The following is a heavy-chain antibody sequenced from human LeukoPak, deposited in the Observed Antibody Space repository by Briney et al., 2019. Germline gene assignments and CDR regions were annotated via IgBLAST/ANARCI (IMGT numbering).Heavy chain of an antibody. CDR3: AWGPNRGYFDY. Sequence: PSETLSLTCTSSGGSITASYWNWIRQPPGKGLEWIGHISYTGSTIYNPSLKSRVTISIDTSNSQFSLKLSSATAADTAVYYCAWGPNRGYFDYWGQGTLVTVSS. CDR2: ISYTGST. D-gene: IGHD3-16*01. J-gene: IGHJ4*02. V-gene: IGHV4-59*03. CDR1: GGSITASY.